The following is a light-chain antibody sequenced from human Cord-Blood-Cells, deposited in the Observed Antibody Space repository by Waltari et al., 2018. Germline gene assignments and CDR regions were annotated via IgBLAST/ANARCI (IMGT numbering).Light chain of an antibody. CDR3: GTWDSSLSAYV. V-gene: IGLV1-51*02. J-gene: IGLJ1*01. CDR2: ENN. Sequence: QSVFTQPPSVSAAPGQKVTISCSGTRSHIGNNSVSWYQQLPGTAPKLLIYENNKRPSGMPDRFSGSKSGTSATLGITGLQTGDEADYYCGTWDSSLSAYVFGTGTKVTVL. CDR1: RSHIGNNS.